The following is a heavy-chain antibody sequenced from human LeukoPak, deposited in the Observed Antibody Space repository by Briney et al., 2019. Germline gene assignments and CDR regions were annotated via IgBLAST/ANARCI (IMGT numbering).Heavy chain of an antibody. J-gene: IGHJ4*02. Sequence: GGSLRLSCAASGFTFDDYAMHWVRQAPGKGLEWVSGISWNGGSIGYADSVKGRFTISRDNAKNSLYLQMNSLRAEDTALYYCAKEGGYSGYDWDYWGQGTLVTVSS. CDR1: GFTFDDYA. CDR2: ISWNGGSI. D-gene: IGHD5-12*01. CDR3: AKEGGYSGYDWDY. V-gene: IGHV3-9*01.